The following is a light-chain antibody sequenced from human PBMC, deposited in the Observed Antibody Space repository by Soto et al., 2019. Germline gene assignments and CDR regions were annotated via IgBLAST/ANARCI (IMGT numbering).Light chain of an antibody. J-gene: IGKJ4*01. CDR1: RTVSVN. CDR3: QQYSSWPPLA. Sequence: EVVMTQSPATQSVSPGDTATLACRASRTVSVNVAWYQQKPGQAPRLLIFGASTRATGIPARFSGGGSGTEFTLTVSSLQSEDFAVYYCQQYSSWPPLAFGGGTKVEI. CDR2: GAS. V-gene: IGKV3-15*01.